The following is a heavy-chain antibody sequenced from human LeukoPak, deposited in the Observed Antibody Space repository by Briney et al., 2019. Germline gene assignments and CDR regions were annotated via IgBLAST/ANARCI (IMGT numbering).Heavy chain of an antibody. D-gene: IGHD5-12*01. V-gene: IGHV4-39*01. CDR1: GGSISSIYHY. Sequence: SETLSLTCNVSGGSISSIYHYWGWIRQPPGKGLEWIGNIYYSGSTYYNPSLKSRISISVDTSKNQFTLKMNSVTAGDTAMYYCARRDSGLRFDDAFDIWGQGTMVTVSS. CDR2: IYYSGST. J-gene: IGHJ3*02. CDR3: ARRDSGLRFDDAFDI.